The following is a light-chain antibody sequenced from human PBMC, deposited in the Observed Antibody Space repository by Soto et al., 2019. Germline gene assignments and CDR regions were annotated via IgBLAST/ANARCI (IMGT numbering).Light chain of an antibody. CDR1: QSVTSNS. Sequence: EMVLTQSPGTLSLARGERATLSCRVSQSVTSNSVAWYQHKPGQAPRLVIYVTSSRATGIPDRFSGSGSGTDFTLTISRLETEDFAVYFCHQYHRSPYTFGEGTKLEI. V-gene: IGKV3-20*01. J-gene: IGKJ2*01. CDR2: VTS. CDR3: HQYHRSPYT.